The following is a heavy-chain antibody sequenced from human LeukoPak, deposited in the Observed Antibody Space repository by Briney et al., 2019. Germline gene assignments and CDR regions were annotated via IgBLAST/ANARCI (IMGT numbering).Heavy chain of an antibody. CDR2: IYYSGST. D-gene: IGHD4/OR15-4a*01. CDR1: GGSISSGGYY. V-gene: IGHV4-31*03. CDR3: ARDVGAYDAFDI. J-gene: IGHJ3*02. Sequence: PSETLSLTCTVSGGSISSGGYYWSWIRQHPGKGLEWIGYIYYSGSTYYNPSLKSRVTISVDRSKNQFSLKLSSVTAADTAVYYCARDVGAYDAFDIWGQGTMVTVSS.